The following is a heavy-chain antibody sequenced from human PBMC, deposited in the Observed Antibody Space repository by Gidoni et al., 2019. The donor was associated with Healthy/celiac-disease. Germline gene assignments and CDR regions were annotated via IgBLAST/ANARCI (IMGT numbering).Heavy chain of an antibody. D-gene: IGHD1-26*01. CDR1: GGSFSGYY. Sequence: QVQLQQWGAGLLKPSETLSLTCAVYGGSFSGYYWSWIRQPPGKGLEWIGEINHSGSTNYNPSLKSRVTISVDTFKNQFSLKLSSVTAADTAVYYCARGRVVGAKKVRYYFDYWGQGTLVTVSS. CDR3: ARGRVVGAKKVRYYFDY. V-gene: IGHV4-34*01. J-gene: IGHJ4*02. CDR2: INHSGST.